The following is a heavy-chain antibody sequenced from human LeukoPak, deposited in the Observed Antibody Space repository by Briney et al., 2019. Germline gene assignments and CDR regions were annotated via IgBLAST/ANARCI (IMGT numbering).Heavy chain of an antibody. CDR2: LKEDVGAR. D-gene: IGHD3-10*01. J-gene: IGHJ4*02. Sequence: PGGSLRLSCAASGFTFSSYAMHWVRQAPGKGLEWVASLKEDVGARNLVDSVKGRFTISTDNAKNSLNLQMNSLRVEDTAVYYCARGPPYGSRSDFLDYWGLGTLVTVSS. CDR3: ARGPPYGSRSDFLDY. CDR1: GFTFSSYA. V-gene: IGHV3-7*01.